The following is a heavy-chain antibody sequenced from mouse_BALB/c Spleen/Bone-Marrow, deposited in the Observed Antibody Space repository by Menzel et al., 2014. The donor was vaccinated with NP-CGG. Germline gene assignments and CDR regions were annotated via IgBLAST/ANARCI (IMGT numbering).Heavy chain of an antibody. J-gene: IGHJ3*01. CDR1: GYTFTSYN. V-gene: IGHV1-12*01. D-gene: IGHD2-12*01. Sequence: ESGAELVRSGASVKMSCKASGYTFTSYNMHWVKQTPGQGLEWIGYIYPGSGGTNYNQKFKGKATLTADTSSSTAYMQITSLTSEDSAVYFCARSGRQAWFPYWGQGTLVTVSA. CDR3: ARSGRQAWFPY. CDR2: IYPGSGGT.